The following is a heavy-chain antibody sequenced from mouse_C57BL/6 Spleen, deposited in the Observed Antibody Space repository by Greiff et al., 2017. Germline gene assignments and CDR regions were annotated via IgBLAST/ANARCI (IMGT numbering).Heavy chain of an antibody. J-gene: IGHJ4*01. CDR1: GYTFTSYW. Sequence: QVQLQQPGAELVKPGASVKLSCKASGYTFTSYWMHWVKQRPGQGLEWIGMIHPNSGSTNYNEKFKSKATLTVDKSSSTAYMQLSSLTSEDSAVYYCARGGYGSSFLYAMDYWGQGTSVTVSS. V-gene: IGHV1-64*01. D-gene: IGHD1-1*01. CDR3: ARGGYGSSFLYAMDY. CDR2: IHPNSGST.